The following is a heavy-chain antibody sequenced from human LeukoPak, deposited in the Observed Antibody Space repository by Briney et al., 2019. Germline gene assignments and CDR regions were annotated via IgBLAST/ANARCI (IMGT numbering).Heavy chain of an antibody. CDR1: GYTFTSYG. CDR3: ATTGYSSGWDQNWFDP. Sequence: ASVKVSCKASGYTFTSYGINWVRQAPGQGLEWMGWISAYNGNTNYAQKLQGRVTMTTDTSTSTAYMELRSLRSDDTAVYYCATTGYSSGWDQNWFDPWGQGTLVTVSS. CDR2: ISAYNGNT. V-gene: IGHV1-18*01. D-gene: IGHD6-19*01. J-gene: IGHJ5*02.